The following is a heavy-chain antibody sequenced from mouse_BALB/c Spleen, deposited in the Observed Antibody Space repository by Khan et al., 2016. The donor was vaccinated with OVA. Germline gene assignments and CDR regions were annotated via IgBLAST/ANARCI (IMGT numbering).Heavy chain of an antibody. V-gene: IGHV1-85*01. CDR3: ARRGYGGFGY. D-gene: IGHD2-14*01. CDR1: GYTFTSYD. CDR2: MFPGDGST. Sequence: QVQLQQPGAELVKPGASVKLSCKASGYTFTSYDINWVRQRPEQGLEWIGWMFPGDGSTKYNENFKGKATLTTDKSSSTAYMQLSRLTSEDSGPYFCARRGYGGFGYRGQGTLVTVFA. J-gene: IGHJ3*01.